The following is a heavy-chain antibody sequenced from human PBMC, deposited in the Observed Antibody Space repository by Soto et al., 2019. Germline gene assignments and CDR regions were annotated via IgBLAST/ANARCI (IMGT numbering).Heavy chain of an antibody. Sequence: SETLSLTCAVYGGSFRGYYWSWIRQPPGKGLEWIGEINHSGSTNYNPSLKSRVTISVDTSKNQFSLKLSSVTAADTAVYYCARGVDIVVVVAAPTAFDIWGQGTMVTVSS. J-gene: IGHJ3*02. D-gene: IGHD2-15*01. V-gene: IGHV4-34*01. CDR1: GGSFRGYY. CDR3: ARGVDIVVVVAAPTAFDI. CDR2: INHSGST.